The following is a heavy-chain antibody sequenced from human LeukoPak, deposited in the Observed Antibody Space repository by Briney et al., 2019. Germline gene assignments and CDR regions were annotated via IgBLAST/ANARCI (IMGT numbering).Heavy chain of an antibody. CDR1: GGTFSSYA. CDR2: IIPIFGTA. J-gene: IGHJ4*02. V-gene: IGHV1-69*05. Sequence: SVKVSCKASGGTFSSYAISWVRQAPGQGLEWMGGIIPIFGTANYAQKFQGRVTMTTDTSTNTAYMELRSLRSDDTAVYYCARDLADSSGYYRGFDFWGQGTLVTV. D-gene: IGHD6-19*01. CDR3: ARDLADSSGYYRGFDF.